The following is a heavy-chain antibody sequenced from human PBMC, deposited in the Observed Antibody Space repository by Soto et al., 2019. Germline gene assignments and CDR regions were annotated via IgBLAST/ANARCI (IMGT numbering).Heavy chain of an antibody. J-gene: IGHJ5*02. Sequence: EVQLVESGGGLVQPGGSLRLSCAASGFTFSSYSMNWVRQAPGKGLEWVSYISSSSSTIYYADSVKGRFTISRDNAKNSLYLQMNSLRDEDTAVYYCATGVTNIWNYENWFDPWGQGTLVTVSS. V-gene: IGHV3-48*02. CDR2: ISSSSSTI. CDR3: ATGVTNIWNYENWFDP. CDR1: GFTFSSYS. D-gene: IGHD1-7*01.